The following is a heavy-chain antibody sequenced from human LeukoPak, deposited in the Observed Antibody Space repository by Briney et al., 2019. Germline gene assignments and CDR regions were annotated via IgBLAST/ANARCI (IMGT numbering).Heavy chain of an antibody. CDR3: ATDITALDY. J-gene: IGHJ4*02. CDR2: INPKNGGT. V-gene: IGHV1-2*02. D-gene: IGHD3-10*01. Sequence: ASVKVSCKASGYTFTNYGISWVRQAPGQGLEWMGWINPKNGGTYYAEKFQGRVTMTRDTSITTVYMELSRLRSDDTAIYYCATDITALDYWGQGTLVTVSS. CDR1: GYTFTNYG.